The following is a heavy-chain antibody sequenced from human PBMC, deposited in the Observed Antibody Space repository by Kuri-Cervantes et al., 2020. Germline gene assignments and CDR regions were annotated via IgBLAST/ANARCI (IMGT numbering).Heavy chain of an antibody. CDR3: ARSPDTYYYYYYMDV. CDR2: INHRGST. V-gene: IGHV4-34*01. Sequence: SQTLSLTCAVYDGSFSGYYWSWIRQPPGKGLEWIGEINHRGSTYYNPSLKSRVTISIDTSKNHFSLRVTSVTAADTAVYYCARSPDTYYYYYYMDVWGKGTTVTVSS. CDR1: DGSFSGYY. J-gene: IGHJ6*03.